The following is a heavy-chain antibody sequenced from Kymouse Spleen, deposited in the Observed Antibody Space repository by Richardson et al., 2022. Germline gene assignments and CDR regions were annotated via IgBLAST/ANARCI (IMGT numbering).Heavy chain of an antibody. J-gene: IGHJ6*02. V-gene: IGHV4-31*03. CDR3: ARSGANYYGSGSSPHYYYYGMDV. CDR1: GGSISSGGYY. CDR2: IYYSGST. Sequence: QVQLQESGPGLVKPSQTLSLTCTVSGGSISSGGYYWSWIRQHPGKGLEWIGYIYYSGSTYYNPSLKSRVTISVDTSKNQFSLKLSSVTAADTAVYYCARSGANYYGSGSSPHYYYYGMDVWGQGTTVTVSS. D-gene: IGHD3-10*01.